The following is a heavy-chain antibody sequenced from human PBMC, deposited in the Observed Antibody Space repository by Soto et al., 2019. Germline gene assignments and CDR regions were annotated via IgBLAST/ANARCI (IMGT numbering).Heavy chain of an antibody. D-gene: IGHD2-8*01. V-gene: IGHV4-31*03. CDR3: AREDINESFFDY. Sequence: QVQLQQSGPGLVKPSQTLSLTCSVSGGYLSSVGKYWSWIRQHPGKGLEWSGFIYYTGHTKYNADLKSRASISADMSENQFSLTLTSGTAADTAVYYCAREDINESFFDYWAPGILVTVSS. J-gene: IGHJ4*02. CDR1: GGYLSSVGKY. CDR2: IYYTGHT.